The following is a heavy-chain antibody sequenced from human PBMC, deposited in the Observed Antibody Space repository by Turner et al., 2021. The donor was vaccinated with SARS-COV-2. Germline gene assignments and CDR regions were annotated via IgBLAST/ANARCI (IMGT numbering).Heavy chain of an antibody. CDR1: GFTFSSNV. V-gene: IGHV3-30-3*01. J-gene: IGHJ2*01. CDR3: ARDTGDFDL. D-gene: IGHD3-10*01. Sequence: QVQLVESGGGVVQPGGSLRLSCAASGFTFSSNVMHWVRQAPGKGLEWVAVISYDGSNKYYADSVKGRFTISRDNSKNTLYLQMNSLRAEDTAVYYCARDTGDFDLWGRGTLVTVSS. CDR2: ISYDGSNK.